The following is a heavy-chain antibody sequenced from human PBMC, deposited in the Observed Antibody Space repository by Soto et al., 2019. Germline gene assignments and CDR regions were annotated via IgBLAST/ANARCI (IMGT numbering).Heavy chain of an antibody. D-gene: IGHD5-18*01. CDR3: ARRPDTAMVTHYFDY. CDR1: SASISTSIYY. Sequence: SETLSLTCTVSSASISTSIYYWGWIRQPPGKGLEWIGTIYYSGSTYYNPSLKSRVTISVDTSKNQFSLKLSSVTAADTAVYYCARRPDTAMVTHYFDYWGQGTLVTVSS. J-gene: IGHJ4*02. CDR2: IYYSGST. V-gene: IGHV4-39*01.